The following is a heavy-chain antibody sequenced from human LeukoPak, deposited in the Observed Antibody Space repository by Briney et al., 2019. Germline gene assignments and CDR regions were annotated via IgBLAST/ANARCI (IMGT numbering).Heavy chain of an antibody. J-gene: IGHJ4*02. V-gene: IGHV1-69*02. CDR2: IIPILGIA. D-gene: IGHD3-9*01. Sequence: ASVKVSCKASGGTCSSYTISWVRQAPGQGLEWMGRIIPILGIANYAQKFQGRVTITADKSTSTAYMELSSLRSEDTAVYYCARVDILTGYFDYWGQGTLVTVSS. CDR3: ARVDILTGYFDY. CDR1: GGTCSSYT.